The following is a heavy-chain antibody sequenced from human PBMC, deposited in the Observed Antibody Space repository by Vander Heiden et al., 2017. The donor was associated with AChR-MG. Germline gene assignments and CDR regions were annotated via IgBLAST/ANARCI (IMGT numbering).Heavy chain of an antibody. CDR1: GFTFSNSD. J-gene: IGHJ3*02. D-gene: IGHD4-17*01. V-gene: IGHV3-13*01. Sequence: EVQLVESGGGLVQPGGSLRLSCPASGFTFSNSDLHWVRQSTGRGLEWVSAIGTLGDTYYPGSVKGRFTISRENAKNSLYLQMNSLRAGDTAVYYCARGTGDSRSGPRDGFDIWGQGTMVTVSS. CDR2: IGTLGDT. CDR3: ARGTGDSRSGPRDGFDI.